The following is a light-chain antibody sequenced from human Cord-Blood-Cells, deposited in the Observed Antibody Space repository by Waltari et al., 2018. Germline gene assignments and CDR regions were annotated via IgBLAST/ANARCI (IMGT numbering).Light chain of an antibody. CDR2: DVS. CDR3: SSYTSSSTLV. Sequence: QSALTQPASVSGSPGQSITISCTGTSSDVGGYNYVSWYQQHPVKAPKLMIYDVSNRPSGVSNRFPGSKSGNTASLTISGLQAEDEADDYCSSYTSSSTLVFGGGTKLTVL. J-gene: IGLJ3*02. V-gene: IGLV2-14*03. CDR1: SSDVGGYNY.